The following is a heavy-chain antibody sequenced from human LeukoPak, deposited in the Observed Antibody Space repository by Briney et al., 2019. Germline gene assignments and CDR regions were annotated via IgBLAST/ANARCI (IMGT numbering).Heavy chain of an antibody. J-gene: IGHJ3*02. CDR2: VDPEDGET. Sequence: ASVKVSCKASGYTFTDYYMHWVQQAPGKGLEWMGRVDPEDGETIYAEKFQGRVTITADTSTDTAYMELSSLRSEDTAVYYCARSAELVRGAFDIWGQGTTVTVSS. CDR3: ARSAELVRGAFDI. V-gene: IGHV1-69-2*01. D-gene: IGHD6-13*01. CDR1: GYTFTDYY.